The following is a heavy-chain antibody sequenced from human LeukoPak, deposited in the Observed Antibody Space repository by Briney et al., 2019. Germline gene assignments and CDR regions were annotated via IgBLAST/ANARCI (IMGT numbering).Heavy chain of an antibody. Sequence: KPSETLSLTCTVSGGSISSYYWTWIRQPPGKGLEWIGFIYYSGDTYYTPSLKSRVTISVDTSKNQFSLRLSSVTAADTAVYYCARPYSSGWYGAFDIWGQGTMVTVSS. CDR1: GGSISSYY. CDR2: IYYSGDT. CDR3: ARPYSSGWYGAFDI. J-gene: IGHJ3*02. V-gene: IGHV4-59*08. D-gene: IGHD6-19*01.